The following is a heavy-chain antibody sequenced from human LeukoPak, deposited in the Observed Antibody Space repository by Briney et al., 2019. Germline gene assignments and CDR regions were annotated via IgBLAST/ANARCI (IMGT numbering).Heavy chain of an antibody. V-gene: IGHV3-21*01. CDR2: ISSSSSYI. J-gene: IGHJ3*02. CDR1: GFTFSSYS. Sequence: GGSLRLSCAASGFTFSSYSMNWVRQAPGKGLEWVSSISSSSSYIYYADSMKGRFTISRDNAKNSLYLQMNSLRAEDTAVYYCTRRPRQLVDAFDIWGQGTMVTVSS. D-gene: IGHD6-13*01. CDR3: TRRPRQLVDAFDI.